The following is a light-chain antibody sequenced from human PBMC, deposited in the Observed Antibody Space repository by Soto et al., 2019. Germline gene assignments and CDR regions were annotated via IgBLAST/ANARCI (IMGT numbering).Light chain of an antibody. J-gene: IGLJ2*01. V-gene: IGLV1-40*01. CDR3: LSGASSLSVV. CDR1: SSNIGAGYD. CDR2: GNT. Sequence: QSVLTQPPSVSGAPGQRVTISCTGSSSNIGAGYDVHWYQQLPGRAPKLLIYGNTNRPSGLPDRFSGSKAGTSASLAITGLQAEDEADYYCLSGASSLSVVFGGGTKLTVL.